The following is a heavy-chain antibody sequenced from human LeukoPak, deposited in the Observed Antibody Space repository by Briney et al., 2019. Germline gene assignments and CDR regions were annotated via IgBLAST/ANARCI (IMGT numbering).Heavy chain of an antibody. CDR2: INSNGDGI. CDR3: ANWIGSSSRDY. J-gene: IGHJ4*02. V-gene: IGHV3-23*01. CDR1: GFTFSTYA. Sequence: GGSLRLSCAASGFTFSTYAMTWVRQAPGKGLEWVSGINSNGDGIYYADSVRGRFTISRDNSNNALYLQMDSLRTEDTAVYYCANWIGSSSRDYWGQGTLVTVSS. D-gene: IGHD6-6*01.